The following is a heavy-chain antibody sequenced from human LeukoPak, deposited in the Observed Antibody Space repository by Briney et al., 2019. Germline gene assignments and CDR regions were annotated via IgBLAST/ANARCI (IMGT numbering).Heavy chain of an antibody. J-gene: IGHJ4*02. CDR3: ARSYYYDTSNYYFDY. D-gene: IGHD3-22*01. CDR2: INPNSGGT. CDR1: GYTFTGYY. Sequence: ASVKVSCKASGYTFTGYYMHWVRQAPGQGLEWMGWINPNSGGTNYAQKSQGRVTMTRDTSTSTVYMELSGLRSEDTAVYYCARSYYYDTSNYYFDYWGQGTLVTVSS. V-gene: IGHV1-2*02.